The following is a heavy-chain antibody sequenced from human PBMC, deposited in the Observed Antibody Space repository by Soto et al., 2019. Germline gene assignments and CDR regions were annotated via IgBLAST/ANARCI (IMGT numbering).Heavy chain of an antibody. V-gene: IGHV1-69*12. J-gene: IGHJ4*02. Sequence: QVQLVQSGAEVKKPGSSVKVSCKASGDTFTIFAISWVRQAPGQGLEWMGGIIPTIGTTNYAQRFQGRITITADDSTGSAYMELSSLKSEDTAVYYWARDLGSGYDPGDYGGQGTLVTVSS. D-gene: IGHD5-12*01. CDR3: ARDLGSGYDPGDY. CDR1: GDTFTIFA. CDR2: IIPTIGTT.